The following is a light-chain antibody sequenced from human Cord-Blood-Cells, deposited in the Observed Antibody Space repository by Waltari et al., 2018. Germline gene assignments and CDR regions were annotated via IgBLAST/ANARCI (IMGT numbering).Light chain of an antibody. CDR2: DAS. CDR3: QQYDSLPRFT. CDR1: QDISNY. Sequence: DIQMTQSPSSLSASVGDRVTITCQASQDISNYLNWYQQKPGKAPKLLIYDASNLETGVPSRFSGSGSGTDFTFTISSLQPEDIATYYCQQYDSLPRFTFGPGTKVDIK. J-gene: IGKJ3*01. V-gene: IGKV1-33*01.